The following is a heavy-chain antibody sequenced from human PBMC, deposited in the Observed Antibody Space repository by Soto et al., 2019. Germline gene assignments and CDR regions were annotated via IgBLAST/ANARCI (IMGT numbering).Heavy chain of an antibody. CDR1: GGGNLRDYR. V-gene: IGHV1-69*01. CDR2: IIPKLGSA. Sequence: QVQLVQSGAEVKEPGSSVKVSCKASGGGNLRDYRTTWVRRAPGQGLEWMGGIIPKLGSANYAQKFQGRVTITADESTNSVYMELRSLRSDDTAVYYCARGGDDYSTSWYLYWGQGTLVTVSS. D-gene: IGHD6-13*01. J-gene: IGHJ4*02. CDR3: ARGGDDYSTSWYLY.